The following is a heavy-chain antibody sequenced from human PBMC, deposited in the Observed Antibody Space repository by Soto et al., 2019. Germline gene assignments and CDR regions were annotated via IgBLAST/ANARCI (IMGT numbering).Heavy chain of an antibody. V-gene: IGHV3-74*01. CDR3: ARGLSGYYGMDV. J-gene: IGHJ6*02. Sequence: EVQLVESGGGLVQPGGSLRLSCAASGFTFSSYWMHWVRQAPGKGLVWVSRINSDGSRISYADSVKGRFTISRDNAKNTVYLQMNSLRAEDTAVYYCARGLSGYYGMDVWGQGTTVTVSS. CDR2: INSDGSRI. D-gene: IGHD3-10*01. CDR1: GFTFSSYW.